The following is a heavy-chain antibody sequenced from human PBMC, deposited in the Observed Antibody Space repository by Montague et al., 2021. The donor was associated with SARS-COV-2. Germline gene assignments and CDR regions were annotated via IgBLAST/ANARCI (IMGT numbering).Heavy chain of an antibody. V-gene: IGHV4-39*01. J-gene: IGHJ5*02. Sequence: SETLSLTCTVSGGSIISTTSNWGWIRQPPGKGLEWIGSIYYTANTYYTPSLKTRVTISVDTSKNQFSLRLRSVTAADTAVYYCARERPRDGWFDPWGQGTLVTVSS. D-gene: IGHD6-25*01. CDR1: GGSIISTTSN. CDR2: IYYTANT. CDR3: ARERPRDGWFDP.